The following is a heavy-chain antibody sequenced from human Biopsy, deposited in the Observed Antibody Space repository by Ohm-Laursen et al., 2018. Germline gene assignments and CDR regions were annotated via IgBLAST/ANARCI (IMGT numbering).Heavy chain of an antibody. J-gene: IGHJ6*02. CDR2: INHSGRT. CDR1: GESFNGYY. V-gene: IGHV4-34*01. D-gene: IGHD3-22*01. CDR3: VRGVDYYDPYHYYALDV. Sequence: SETLSLTCAVHGESFNGYYWSWIRQTPGKGLEWIGEINHSGRTNYNPSLKSRVTTSVDTSKNQFSLKVRSVTAADTAVYYCVRGVDYYDPYHYYALDVWGQGTTVTVSS.